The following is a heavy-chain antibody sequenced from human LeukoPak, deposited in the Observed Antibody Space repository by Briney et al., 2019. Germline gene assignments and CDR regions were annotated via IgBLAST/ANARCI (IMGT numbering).Heavy chain of an antibody. Sequence: ASVKVSCKASGYTFTSYGISWVRQAPGQGLEWMGWISAYNGNTNYAQKLQGRVTMTTDTSTSTAYMELRSLRSDDTAVYYCARGSRPGYCSGGSCEGWFDPWGQGTLVTVSS. D-gene: IGHD2-15*01. CDR1: GYTFTSYG. J-gene: IGHJ5*02. CDR3: ARGSRPGYCSGGSCEGWFDP. CDR2: ISAYNGNT. V-gene: IGHV1-18*04.